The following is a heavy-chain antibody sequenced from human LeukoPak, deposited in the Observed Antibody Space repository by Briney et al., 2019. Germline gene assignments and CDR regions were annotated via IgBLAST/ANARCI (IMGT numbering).Heavy chain of an antibody. CDR2: ISSSSSYI. V-gene: IGHV3-21*01. D-gene: IGHD4-11*01. CDR3: VPYSNYEGWFDP. Sequence: KPGGSLRFSCAASGFTFSSYSMNWVRQAPGKGLEWVSSISSSSSYIYYADSVKGRFTISRDNAKNSLYLQMNSLRAEDTAVYYCVPYSNYEGWFDPWGQGTLVTVSS. CDR1: GFTFSSYS. J-gene: IGHJ5*02.